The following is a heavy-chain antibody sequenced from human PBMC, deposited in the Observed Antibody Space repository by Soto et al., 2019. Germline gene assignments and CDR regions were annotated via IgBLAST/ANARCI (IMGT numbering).Heavy chain of an antibody. CDR2: IIPIFGTA. Sequence: QVQLVQSGAEVKKPGSSVKVSCKASGGTFSSYAISWVRQAPGQGLEWMGGIIPIFGTANYAQKFQGRVTITADKSTSTAYMELSSLRSEDTAVYYCSRAGRVVVAATPGAFGIWGQGTMVTVSS. V-gene: IGHV1-69*06. D-gene: IGHD2-15*01. J-gene: IGHJ3*02. CDR1: GGTFSSYA. CDR3: SRAGRVVVAATPGAFGI.